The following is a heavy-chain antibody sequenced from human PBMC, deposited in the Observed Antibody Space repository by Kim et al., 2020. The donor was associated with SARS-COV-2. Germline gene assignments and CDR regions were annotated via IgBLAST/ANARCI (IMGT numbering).Heavy chain of an antibody. J-gene: IGHJ6*02. Sequence: SVKGRFTISRDNAKNSLYLQMNSLRAEDTAVYYCARVPILWFNYYYGMDVWGQGTTVTVSS. CDR3: ARVPILWFNYYYGMDV. V-gene: IGHV3-21*01. D-gene: IGHD3-10*01.